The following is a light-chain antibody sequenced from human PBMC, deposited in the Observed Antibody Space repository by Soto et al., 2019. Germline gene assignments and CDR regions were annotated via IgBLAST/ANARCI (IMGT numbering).Light chain of an antibody. V-gene: IGKV3-20*01. CDR2: AAF. J-gene: IGKJ3*01. CDR3: QQYDGPPLT. CDR1: QTLSIGS. Sequence: EIVVTQSPDTLSLSPGKRATPFCTASQTLSIGSLAWYQQKPGQAPSMLIYAAFTRHTGISDRCSGSGSGTDFVLTINRLEPEDSAVYFCQQYDGPPLTLGPGTKVDIK.